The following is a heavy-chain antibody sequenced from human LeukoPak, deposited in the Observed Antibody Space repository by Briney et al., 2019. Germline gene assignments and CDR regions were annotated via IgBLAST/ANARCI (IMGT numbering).Heavy chain of an antibody. CDR1: GFSFSTSD. D-gene: IGHD4-11*01. CDR3: AYSLNRWAFQY. CDR2: TISSGDSS. J-gene: IGHJ1*01. V-gene: IGHV3-23*01. Sequence: GGSLRLSCVATGFSFSTSDMSWVRQAPEKGLEWVASTISSGDSSQYADSVKGRFTISRDNWKNTLYLQMDSVRVDDTAAYFCAYSLNRWAFQYWGQGTLATVSS.